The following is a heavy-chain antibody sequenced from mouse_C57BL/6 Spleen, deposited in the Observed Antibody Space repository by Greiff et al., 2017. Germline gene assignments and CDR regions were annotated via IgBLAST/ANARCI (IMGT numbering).Heavy chain of an antibody. V-gene: IGHV5-16*01. CDR1: GFTFSDYY. D-gene: IGHD2-3*01. CDR2: INYDGSST. Sequence: EVQLVESEGGLVQPGRSMKLSCTASGFTFSDYYMAWVRQVPEKGLEWVANINYDGSSTYYLDSLKSRFIISGDKAKNILYLQMSSLKSEDTATYYCARDGYDGPFDDWGKGTTLTVSS. CDR3: ARDGYDGPFDD. J-gene: IGHJ2*01.